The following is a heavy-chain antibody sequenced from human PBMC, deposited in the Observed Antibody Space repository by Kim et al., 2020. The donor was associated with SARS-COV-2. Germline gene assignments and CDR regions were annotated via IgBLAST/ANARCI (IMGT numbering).Heavy chain of an antibody. D-gene: IGHD3-10*01. CDR1: GGSFSGYY. CDR2: INHSGST. Sequence: SETLSLTCAVYGGSFSGYYWSWIRQPPGKGLEWIGEINHSGSTNYNPSLKSRVTISVDTSKNQFSLKLSSVTAADTAVYYCARGRGGYGSGNWFDPWGQGTLVTVSS. J-gene: IGHJ5*02. V-gene: IGHV4-34*01. CDR3: ARGRGGYGSGNWFDP.